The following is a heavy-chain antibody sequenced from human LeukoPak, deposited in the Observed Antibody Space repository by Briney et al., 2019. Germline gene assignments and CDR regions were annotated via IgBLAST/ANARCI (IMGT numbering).Heavy chain of an antibody. V-gene: IGHV4-34*01. D-gene: IGHD3-16*02. Sequence: SETLSLTCAVYGGSFSGYYWSWIRQPPGKGLEWIGEINHSGSTNYNPSLKSRVTISVDTSKNQFSLKLCSVTAADTAVYYCARGRDDYVWGSYRDYFDYWGQGTLVTVSS. CDR1: GGSFSGYY. J-gene: IGHJ4*02. CDR2: INHSGST. CDR3: ARGRDDYVWGSYRDYFDY.